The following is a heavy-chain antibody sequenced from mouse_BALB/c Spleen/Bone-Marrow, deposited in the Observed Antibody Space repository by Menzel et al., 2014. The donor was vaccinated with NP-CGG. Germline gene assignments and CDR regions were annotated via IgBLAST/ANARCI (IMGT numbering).Heavy chain of an antibody. J-gene: IGHJ3*01. CDR1: GYTFTEYT. V-gene: IGHV1-18*01. Sequence: VQLKESGPELVKPGASVKISCKTSGYTFTEYTIHWVKQSHGKSLEWIGNINPNVGGTTYNQKFKGKATSTVDMSSSTAYMDLRSLTSEDSAVYYCARGRFAYWGQGTLVTVSA. CDR2: INPNVGGT. CDR3: ARGRFAY.